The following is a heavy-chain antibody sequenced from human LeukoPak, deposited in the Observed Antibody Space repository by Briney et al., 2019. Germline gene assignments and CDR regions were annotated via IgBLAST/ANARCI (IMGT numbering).Heavy chain of an antibody. CDR3: AKEKYGSGSFRLYYFDY. V-gene: IGHV3-23*01. CDR2: ISGSGGST. CDR1: GFTFSSYA. D-gene: IGHD3-10*01. Sequence: QPGGSLRLSCAASGFTFSSYAMSWVRQAPGKGLEWVSAISGSGGSTYYADSVKGRFTISRDNSKNTLYLQMNSLRAEDTAVYYCAKEKYGSGSFRLYYFDYWGQGTLVTVSS. J-gene: IGHJ4*02.